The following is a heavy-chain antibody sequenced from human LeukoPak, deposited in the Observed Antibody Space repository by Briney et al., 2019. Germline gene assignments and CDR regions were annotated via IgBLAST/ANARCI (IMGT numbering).Heavy chain of an antibody. D-gene: IGHD4-11*01. J-gene: IGHJ6*03. CDR2: MNPNSGNT. V-gene: IGHV1-8*01. CDR3: AIALQPHYYYYYMDV. Sequence: ASVKVSCQASGYTFTSYDINWVRQATGQGLEWMGWMNPNSGNTGYAQKFQGRVTMTRNTSISTAYMELSSLRSEDTAVYYCAIALQPHYYYYYMDVWGKGTTVTVSS. CDR1: GYTFTSYD.